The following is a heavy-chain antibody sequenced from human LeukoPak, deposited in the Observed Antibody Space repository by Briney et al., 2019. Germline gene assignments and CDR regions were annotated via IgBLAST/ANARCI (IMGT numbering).Heavy chain of an antibody. CDR2: MNPNSGNT. Sequence: WASVKVSCKASGYTFTSYDINWVRQATGQGLEWMGWMNPNSGNTGYAQKFQGRVTMTRNTSTSTAYMELSSLRSEDTAVCYCARGHRMTTVTTTRHFDYWGQGTLVTVSS. J-gene: IGHJ4*02. CDR1: GYTFTSYD. CDR3: ARGHRMTTVTTTRHFDY. V-gene: IGHV1-8*01. D-gene: IGHD4-17*01.